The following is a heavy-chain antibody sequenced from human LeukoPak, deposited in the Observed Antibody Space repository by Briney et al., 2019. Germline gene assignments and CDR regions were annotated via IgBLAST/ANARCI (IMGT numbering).Heavy chain of an antibody. CDR3: ARRGGHYDSSGYEYRPRRTYYFDY. D-gene: IGHD3-22*01. J-gene: IGHJ4*02. CDR1: GGSISSYY. CDR2: IYYSGST. V-gene: IGHV4-59*12. Sequence: KTSETLSLTCTVSGGSISSYYWSWIRQPPGKGLEWIGYIYYSGSTNYNPSLKSRVTIPVDTSKNQFSLKLSSVTAADTAVYYCARRGGHYDSSGYEYRPRRTYYFDYWGQGTLVTVSS.